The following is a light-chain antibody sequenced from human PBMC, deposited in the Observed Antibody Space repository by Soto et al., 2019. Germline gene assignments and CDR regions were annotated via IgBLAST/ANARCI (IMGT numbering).Light chain of an antibody. CDR2: EVS. CDR1: SNDVGGYDY. CDR3: SSYTSSSTLV. V-gene: IGLV2-14*01. Sequence: QSALTQPASVSGSPGQSITISCSGTSNDVGGYDYVSWYQQHPGKAPKLVIYEVSNRPSGVSNRFSGSKSGNTASLTISGLQPEDEADYYCSSYTSSSTLVFGGGTKLTVL. J-gene: IGLJ2*01.